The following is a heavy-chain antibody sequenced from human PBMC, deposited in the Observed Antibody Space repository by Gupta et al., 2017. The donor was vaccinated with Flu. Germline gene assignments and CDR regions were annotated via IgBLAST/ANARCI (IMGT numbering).Heavy chain of an antibody. CDR1: GFTFSRYG. J-gene: IGHJ6*03. Sequence: QVQLVESGGGVVQPGRSLRLSCAASGFTFSRYGMHWVRQAPGKGLEWVAVISYDGSNKYYADSGKGRVTISRDNSKNTRYLKMNSMRAEDTAVYYCAKTKGRYGVYYYYMDVWGKGTTVTVSS. CDR2: ISYDGSNK. V-gene: IGHV3-30*18. D-gene: IGHD1-1*01. CDR3: AKTKGRYGVYYYYMDV.